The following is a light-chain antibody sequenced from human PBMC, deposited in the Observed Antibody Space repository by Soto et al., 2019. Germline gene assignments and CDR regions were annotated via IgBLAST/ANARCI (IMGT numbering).Light chain of an antibody. V-gene: IGLV2-14*01. CDR3: SSKRDSSTLFV. CDR2: EVT. J-gene: IGLJ1*01. CDR1: SSDVGAYNY. Sequence: QSALTQPASVSGSPGQSITISCTGISSDVGAYNYVSWYQHHPGKVPKLLIYEVTNRPSGVSDRFSGSKSGNTASLTISGLQAEDEADYYCSSKRDSSTLFVFGTGTKLTVL.